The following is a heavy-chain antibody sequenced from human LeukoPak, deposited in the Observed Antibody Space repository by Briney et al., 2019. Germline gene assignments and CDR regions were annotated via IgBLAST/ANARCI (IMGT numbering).Heavy chain of an antibody. CDR3: ASCKDGYNYFGY. D-gene: IGHD5-24*01. Sequence: PGGSLRLSCAASGFIFSSCAMSWVRQAPGKGLEWVSAIYSGGSTYYADSVKGRFTISRDNSKNTLYLQMNSLRAEDTAVYYCASCKDGYNYFGYWGQGTLVTVSS. J-gene: IGHJ4*02. CDR2: IYSGGST. CDR1: GFIFSSCA. V-gene: IGHV3-23*05.